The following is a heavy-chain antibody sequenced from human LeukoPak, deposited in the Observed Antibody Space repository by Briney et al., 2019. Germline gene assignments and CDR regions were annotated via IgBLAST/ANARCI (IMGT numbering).Heavy chain of an antibody. CDR3: ARVPGKAVAGIN. Sequence: GASVTVSFTASGYTFTIYGISWVRQAPGQGLEWMGWISTYNGNTNYAQKLQGRVTMTTDTSTSTAYMELRSLRSDDTAVYYCARVPGKAVAGINWGQGTLVTVSS. CDR1: GYTFTIYG. V-gene: IGHV1-18*01. J-gene: IGHJ4*02. D-gene: IGHD6-19*01. CDR2: ISTYNGNT.